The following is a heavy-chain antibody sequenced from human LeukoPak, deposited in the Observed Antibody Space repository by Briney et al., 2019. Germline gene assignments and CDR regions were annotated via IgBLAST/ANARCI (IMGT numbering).Heavy chain of an antibody. CDR3: AKKAPGADWCVVY. D-gene: IGHD2-8*02. V-gene: IGHV3-30*18. J-gene: IGHJ4*02. Sequence: GGSLRLSCAASGFTLSSYGMHWVRQAPGKGLEWVAVISYDGSNTYYADSVKGRFTISRDNSENTPFLQMNSLRTEDTAVYYCAKKAPGADWCVVYWGQGTLVTVSS. CDR1: GFTLSSYG. CDR2: ISYDGSNT.